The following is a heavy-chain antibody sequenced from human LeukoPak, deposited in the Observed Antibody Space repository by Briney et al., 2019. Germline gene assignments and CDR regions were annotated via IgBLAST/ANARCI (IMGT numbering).Heavy chain of an antibody. D-gene: IGHD6-13*01. V-gene: IGHV3-30-3*01. CDR3: ARDESWARGFDL. Sequence: PGGSLRLSCAASGFTFSSYAMHWVRQAPGKGLEWVAVISYDGSNKDYTDSVKGRFTISRHDVKNMVYLEMKSLRVDDTAVYYCARDESWARGFDLWGQGTLVTVSS. J-gene: IGHJ5*02. CDR1: GFTFSSYA. CDR2: ISYDGSNK.